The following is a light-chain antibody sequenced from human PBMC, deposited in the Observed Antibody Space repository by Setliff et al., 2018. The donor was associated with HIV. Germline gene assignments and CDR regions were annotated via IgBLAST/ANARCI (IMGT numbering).Light chain of an antibody. CDR2: QAT. CDR1: RGDVGRYNL. Sequence: QSALTQPASVSGSPGQSITISCTGTRGDVGRYNLVSWCRQQPGKPPKLMIYQATKRPSGVSNRFSGSKSGNTASLTISGLQAEDEADYYRCSNTGSNTYVFGSGTKV. J-gene: IGLJ1*01. V-gene: IGLV2-23*01. CDR3: CSNTGSNTYV.